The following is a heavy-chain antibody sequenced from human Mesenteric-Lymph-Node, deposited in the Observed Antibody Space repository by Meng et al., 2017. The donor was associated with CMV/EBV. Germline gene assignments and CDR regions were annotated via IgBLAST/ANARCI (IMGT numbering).Heavy chain of an antibody. V-gene: IGHV1-2*02. J-gene: IGHJ6*02. CDR3: ATYCGGDCYTAGYYYYGMDV. CDR1: GYTFTGYY. D-gene: IGHD2-21*01. Sequence: ASVKVSCKASGYTFTGYYMHWVRQAPGQGLEWMGWINPNSGGTNYAQKFQGRVTMTRDTSISTAYMELSRLRSDDTAVYYCATYCGGDCYTAGYYYYGMDVWGQGTLVTVS. CDR2: INPNSGGT.